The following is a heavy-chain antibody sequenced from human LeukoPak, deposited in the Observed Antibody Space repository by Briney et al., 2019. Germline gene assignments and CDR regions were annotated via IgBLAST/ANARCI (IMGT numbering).Heavy chain of an antibody. CDR3: ARAVRHQLQSDH. CDR2: MNPNSGNT. V-gene: IGHV1-8*01. Sequence: GASVKVSCKTSGYTFSNYDVNWVRQATGQGPEWMGWMNPNSGNTGYALQFQGRVTMTSDTSISTAYMELSSLRSDDTAVYFCARAVRHQLQSDHWGQGTLIMVSS. CDR1: GYTFSNYD. J-gene: IGHJ5*02. D-gene: IGHD2-2*01.